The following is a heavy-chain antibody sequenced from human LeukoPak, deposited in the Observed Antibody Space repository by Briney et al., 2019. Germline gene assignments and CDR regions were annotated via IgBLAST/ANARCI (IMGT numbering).Heavy chain of an antibody. CDR2: ISGSGGST. CDR3: AKDRYDSSGYYYGYFDY. CDR1: GFTFSSCA. J-gene: IGHJ4*02. V-gene: IGHV3-23*01. Sequence: PGGSLRLSCAASGFTFSSCAMSWVRQAPGKGLEWVSAISGSGGSTYYADSVKGRFTISRDNSKNTLYLQMNSLRAEDTAVYYCAKDRYDSSGYYYGYFDYWGQGTLVTVSS. D-gene: IGHD3-22*01.